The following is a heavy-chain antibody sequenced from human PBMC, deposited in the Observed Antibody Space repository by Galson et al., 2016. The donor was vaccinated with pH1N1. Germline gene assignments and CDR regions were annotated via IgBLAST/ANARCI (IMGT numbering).Heavy chain of an antibody. CDR1: GYTFTSYG. Sequence: SVKVSCKASGYTFTSYGISWVRQAPGQGLEFMGWVSTSSGNTHFAQKFQGRVTLTTGTSTSTAYMELRSLRSDDTAVYYCARLGASVGGTTYWGQGTLVTVSS. V-gene: IGHV1-18*01. CDR2: VSTSSGNT. CDR3: ARLGASVGGTTY. J-gene: IGHJ4*02. D-gene: IGHD6-19*01.